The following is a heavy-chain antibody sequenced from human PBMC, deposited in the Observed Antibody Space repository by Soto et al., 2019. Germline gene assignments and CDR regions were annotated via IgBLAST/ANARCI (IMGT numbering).Heavy chain of an antibody. CDR2: INHSGST. D-gene: IGHD2-2*02. Sequence: SETLSLTCAVYGGSFSGYYWSWIRQPPGKGLEWIGEINHSGSTNYNPSLKSRVTISVGTSKNQFSLKLSSVTAADTAVYYCARGRFPIVVVPAAIRFGYYGMDVWGQGTTVTVSS. CDR3: ARGRFPIVVVPAAIRFGYYGMDV. J-gene: IGHJ6*02. CDR1: GGSFSGYY. V-gene: IGHV4-34*01.